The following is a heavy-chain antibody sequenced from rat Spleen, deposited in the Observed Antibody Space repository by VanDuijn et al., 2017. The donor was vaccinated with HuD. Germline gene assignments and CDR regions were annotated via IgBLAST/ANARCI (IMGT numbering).Heavy chain of an antibody. CDR2: INIGGGIT. J-gene: IGHJ3*01. CDR1: GFTFSDYA. V-gene: IGHV5S23*01. CDR3: ARQTPPGDYGVFAY. D-gene: IGHD1-7*01. Sequence: EVQLVESGGGLVQPGRSLKLSCAASGFTFSDYAMAWVRQAPTKGLEWVAYINIGGGITYYRDSVKGRFTISTDNADSTLYLQMDSLSSEETASYYCARQTPPGDYGVFAYWGQGTLVTVSP.